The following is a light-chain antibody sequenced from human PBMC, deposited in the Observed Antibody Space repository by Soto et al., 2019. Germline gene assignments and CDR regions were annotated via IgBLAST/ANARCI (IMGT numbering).Light chain of an antibody. Sequence: ENVLAQSPGTLSLSPGERATLSCRASQSVRNTYLAWYQQKPGQAPRLLIYGVSSRATGIPDRFSGSGSGTDFTLTISRLEPEDFAVYYCQQYGSSPSWTFGQGTKVDI. J-gene: IGKJ1*01. CDR3: QQYGSSPSWT. CDR1: QSVRNTY. CDR2: GVS. V-gene: IGKV3-20*01.